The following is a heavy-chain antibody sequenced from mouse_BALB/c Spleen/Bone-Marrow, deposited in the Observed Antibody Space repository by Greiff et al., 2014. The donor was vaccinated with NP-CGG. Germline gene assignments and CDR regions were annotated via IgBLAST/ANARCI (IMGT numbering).Heavy chain of an antibody. CDR1: GYTFTSYV. D-gene: IGHD2-4*01. CDR2: INPYNDGT. J-gene: IGHJ2*01. V-gene: IGHV1-14*01. Sequence: VQLQQSGPELVKPGASVKMSCKASGYTFTSYVMHWVKQKPGQGLEWIGYINPYNDGTTYNEKFKGKATLTSDKSSSTAYMELSSLTSEYSAVYYCARGNYYDYDYFDYWGQGTTLTVSS. CDR3: ARGNYYDYDYFDY.